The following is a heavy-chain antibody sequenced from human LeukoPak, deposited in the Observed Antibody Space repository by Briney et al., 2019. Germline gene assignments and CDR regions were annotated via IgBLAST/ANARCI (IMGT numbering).Heavy chain of an antibody. CDR3: ARAAGLYYDFWSGYAH. Sequence: ASVKVSCKASGYTFNGYYMHWVRKAPGQGLEWMGRINPNSGGTNYAQKFQGRVTMTRDTSISTAYMELSRLRSDETAVYYCARAAGLYYDFWSGYAHWGQGTLVTVSS. CDR1: GYTFNGYY. D-gene: IGHD3-3*01. V-gene: IGHV1-2*06. CDR2: INPNSGGT. J-gene: IGHJ4*02.